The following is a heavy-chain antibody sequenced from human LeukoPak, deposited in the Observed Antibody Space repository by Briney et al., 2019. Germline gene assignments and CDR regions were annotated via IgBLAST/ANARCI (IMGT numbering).Heavy chain of an antibody. V-gene: IGHV4-59*01. CDR3: ARDGANWYFDL. D-gene: IGHD3-16*01. CDR2: IYYSGST. Sequence: SETLSLTCTVSGGSISSYYWSWIRQPPGKGLEWIGYIYYSGSTNYNPSLKSRVTISVDTSNNQFSLKLSSVTAADTAVYYCARDGANWYFDLWGRGTLVTVSS. CDR1: GGSISSYY. J-gene: IGHJ2*01.